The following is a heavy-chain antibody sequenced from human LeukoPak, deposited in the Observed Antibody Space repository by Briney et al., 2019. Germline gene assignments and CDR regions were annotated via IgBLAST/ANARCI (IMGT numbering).Heavy chain of an antibody. CDR1: GYTFTGYY. D-gene: IGHD3-10*01. CDR2: INPNSGGT. J-gene: IGHJ4*02. CDR3: ARDWNGSGSFDY. V-gene: IGHV1-2*02. Sequence: ASVKVSCKASGYTFTGYYMHWVRQAPGQGREWMGWINPNSGGTNYAQKFQGRVTMTRDTSISTAYMELSRLRSDDTAVYYCARDWNGSGSFDYWGQGTLVTVSS.